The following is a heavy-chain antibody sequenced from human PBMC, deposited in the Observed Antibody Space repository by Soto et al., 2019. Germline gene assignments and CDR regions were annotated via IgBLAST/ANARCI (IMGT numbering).Heavy chain of an antibody. J-gene: IGHJ4*02. V-gene: IGHV3-23*01. D-gene: IGHD2-15*01. CDR3: AKRVVAATYSGDY. CDR2: ISGSGGST. Sequence: EVQLLESGGGLVQPGGSLRLSCAASGFTFSSYAMSWVRQAPGKWLEWVSAISGSGGSTYYADSVKGRFTISRDNSKNTLYLQMNSLRAEDTAVYYCAKRVVAATYSGDYWGQGTLVTASS. CDR1: GFTFSSYA.